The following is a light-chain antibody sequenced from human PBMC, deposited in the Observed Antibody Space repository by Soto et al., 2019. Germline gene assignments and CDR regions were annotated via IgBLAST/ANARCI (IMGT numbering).Light chain of an antibody. J-gene: IGLJ2*01. V-gene: IGLV2-11*01. CDR2: DVD. Sequence: QSALTQPRSVSGSPGQSVSISCTGTSRDVGGYIYVSWYQQYPGKAPKLMIYDVDKRPSGVPDRFSGSKSGNTASLTISGIQAEDEVDYYCCSYAGTYVVFGGGPQLTVL. CDR1: SRDVGGYIY. CDR3: CSYAGTYVV.